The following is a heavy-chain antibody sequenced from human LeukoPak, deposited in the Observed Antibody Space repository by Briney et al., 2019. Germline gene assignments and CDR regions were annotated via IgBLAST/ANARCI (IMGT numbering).Heavy chain of an antibody. CDR3: ARTVRGYMDV. D-gene: IGHD3-10*01. J-gene: IGHJ6*03. V-gene: IGHV4-39*07. CDR1: GGSISSSSYY. Sequence: SETLSLTCTVSGGSISSSSYYWGWIRQPPGKGLEWIGSIYYSGSTYYNPSLKSRVTISVDTSKNQFSLKLSSVTAADTAVYYCARTVRGYMDVWGKGTTLTVSS. CDR2: IYYSGST.